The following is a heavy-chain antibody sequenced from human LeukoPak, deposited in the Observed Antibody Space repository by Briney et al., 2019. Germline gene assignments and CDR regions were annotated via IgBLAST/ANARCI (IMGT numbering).Heavy chain of an antibody. V-gene: IGHV4-4*07. D-gene: IGHD1-20*01. Sequence: PSETLSLTCTVSGGSISSYYWSWIRQPAGKGLEWIGRIYTSGSTNYNPSLKSRVTMSVDTSKNQFSLKLSSVTAADTAVYYCARDQMPYNWNYYYYMDVWGKGTTVTVSS. CDR1: GGSISSYY. CDR2: IYTSGST. J-gene: IGHJ6*03. CDR3: ARDQMPYNWNYYYYMDV.